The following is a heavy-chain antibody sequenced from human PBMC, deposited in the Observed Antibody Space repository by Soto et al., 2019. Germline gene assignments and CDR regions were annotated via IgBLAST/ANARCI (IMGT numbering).Heavy chain of an antibody. V-gene: IGHV1-18*01. CDR2: ISAYNGFT. J-gene: IGHJ4*02. D-gene: IGHD4-17*01. Sequence: QVELEQSGAEVKEPEASVKVSCKASGYTLRTHGISWVRQAPGQGLEWMGWISAYNGFTRYAQNFQGRVTLTTDTSTNTAYMELRSLRSDDTAVYYCARVTQGTVTSDYWGQGTLVTVSS. CDR1: GYTLRTHG. CDR3: ARVTQGTVTSDY.